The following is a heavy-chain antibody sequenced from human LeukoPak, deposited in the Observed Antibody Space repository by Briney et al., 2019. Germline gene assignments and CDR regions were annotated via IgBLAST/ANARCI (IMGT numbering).Heavy chain of an antibody. CDR3: AMAYCGGDCYSGFDY. D-gene: IGHD2-21*02. CDR1: GGSISSYY. J-gene: IGHJ4*01. V-gene: IGHV4-59*01. CDR2: IHYTGST. Sequence: PSETLSLTSTVSGGSISSYYWSSIRQPPGKGLEWIGYIHYTGSTNYNPSLKSRVTISVDTSKNQFSLKLSSVTAADTAVYYCAMAYCGGDCYSGFDYWGQGTLVTVSS.